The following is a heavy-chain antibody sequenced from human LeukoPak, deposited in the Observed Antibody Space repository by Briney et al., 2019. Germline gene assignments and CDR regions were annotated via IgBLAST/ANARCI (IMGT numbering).Heavy chain of an antibody. CDR1: GGTFSSYA. Sequence: SVKVSCKASGGTFSSYAISWVRQAPGQGLEWMGRIIPILGIANYAQKFQGRVTITADKSTSTAYMELSSLRSEDTAVYYCARDITDEAAAGKLGDYWGQGTLVTVSS. CDR2: IIPILGIA. D-gene: IGHD6-13*01. CDR3: ARDITDEAAAGKLGDY. V-gene: IGHV1-69*04. J-gene: IGHJ4*02.